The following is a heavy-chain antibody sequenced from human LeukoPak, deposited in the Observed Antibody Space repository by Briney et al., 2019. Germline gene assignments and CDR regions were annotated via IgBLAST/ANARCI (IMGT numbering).Heavy chain of an antibody. V-gene: IGHV3-21*01. CDR3: ARVWGDIVVVPAAMGPDGAFDI. CDR1: GFTFSSYA. J-gene: IGHJ3*02. CDR2: ISSSSSYI. D-gene: IGHD2-2*01. Sequence: GALRLSCAASGFTFSSYAMSWVRQAPGKGLEWVSSISSSSSYIYYADSVKGRFTISRDNAKNSLYLQMNSLRAEDTAVYYCARVWGDIVVVPAAMGPDGAFDIWGQGTMVTVSS.